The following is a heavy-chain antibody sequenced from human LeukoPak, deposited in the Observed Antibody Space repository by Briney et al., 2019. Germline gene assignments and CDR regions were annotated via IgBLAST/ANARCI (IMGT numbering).Heavy chain of an antibody. CDR3: ARDLVTSSGWSLFDAFDI. V-gene: IGHV1-2*02. D-gene: IGHD6-19*01. Sequence: ASVKVSCKASGYTFTDYYIHWVRQAPGQGLEWMGWISPNSGGTNYAQKFQGRVTMTRDTSISTAYMELRSLRSDDTAVYYCARDLVTSSGWSLFDAFDIWGQGTMVTVSS. J-gene: IGHJ3*02. CDR2: ISPNSGGT. CDR1: GYTFTDYY.